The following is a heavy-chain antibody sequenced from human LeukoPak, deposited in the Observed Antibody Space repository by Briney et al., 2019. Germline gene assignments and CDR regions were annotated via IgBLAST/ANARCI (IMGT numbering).Heavy chain of an antibody. V-gene: IGHV3-21*01. CDR2: ISSSSSYI. Sequence: GGSLRLSCAASGFTFSSYSMNWVRQAPVKGLEWVSSISSSSSYIYYADSVKGRFTISRDNAKNSLYLQMNSLRAEDTAVYYCARDVPRYYYDRSGYVWGQGTTVTVSS. D-gene: IGHD3-22*01. J-gene: IGHJ6*02. CDR1: GFTFSSYS. CDR3: ARDVPRYYYDRSGYV.